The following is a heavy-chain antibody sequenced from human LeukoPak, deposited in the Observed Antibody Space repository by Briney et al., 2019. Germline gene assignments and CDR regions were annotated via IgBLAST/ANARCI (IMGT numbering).Heavy chain of an antibody. V-gene: IGHV3-48*02. CDR1: GFTFSSYS. D-gene: IGHD4-23*01. CDR2: IGTSSSTI. J-gene: IGHJ4*02. Sequence: GGSLRLSCAASGFTFSSYSMNWVRQAPGKGLEWVSYIGTSSSTIYYADSVKGRFTNSRDNAENSLYLQMNSLRDEDTAVYYCARHDYGGNSGDYWGEGTLVTVSS. CDR3: ARHDYGGNSGDY.